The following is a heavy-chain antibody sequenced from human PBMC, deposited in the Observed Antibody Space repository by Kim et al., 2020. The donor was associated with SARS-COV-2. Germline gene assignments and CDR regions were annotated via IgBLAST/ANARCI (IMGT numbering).Heavy chain of an antibody. CDR2: INHSGST. CDR1: GGSFSGYY. Sequence: SETLSLTCAVYGGSFSGYYWSWIRQPPGKGLEWIGEINHSGSTNYNPSLKSRVTISVDTSKNQFSLKLSSVTAADTAVYYCARELVYGDYTMGAFDIWGQGTMVTVSS. J-gene: IGHJ3*02. CDR3: ARELVYGDYTMGAFDI. D-gene: IGHD4-17*01. V-gene: IGHV4-34*01.